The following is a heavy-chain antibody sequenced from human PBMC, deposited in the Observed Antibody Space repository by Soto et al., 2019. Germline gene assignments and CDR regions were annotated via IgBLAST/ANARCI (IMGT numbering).Heavy chain of an antibody. CDR2: ISYSGST. Sequence: PSETLSLTCTVSGGSICSYYWSWIRQPPGKGLEWIGYISYSGSTDYNPSLKSRVTISFDASKNQISLQVRSATAADAAVYYCARDLKEYCSDGKCNWFDPWGQGTLVTVSS. V-gene: IGHV4-59*01. CDR3: ARDLKEYCSDGKCNWFDP. CDR1: GGSICSYY. D-gene: IGHD2-15*01. J-gene: IGHJ5*02.